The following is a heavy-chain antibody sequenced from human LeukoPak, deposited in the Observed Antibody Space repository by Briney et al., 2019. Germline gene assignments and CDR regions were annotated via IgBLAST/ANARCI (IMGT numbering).Heavy chain of an antibody. CDR1: GGSISSGGYS. V-gene: IGHV4-30-2*01. CDR2: IYHSGST. D-gene: IGHD3-10*01. CDR3: ARTPGTMVRGVIGWFDP. J-gene: IGHJ5*02. Sequence: SQTLSLTCAVSGGSISSGGYSWSWIRQPPGKGLEWIGYIYHSGSTYYNPSLKSRVTISVDRSKNQFSLKLSSVTAADTAVYYCARTPGTMVRGVIGWFDPWGQGTLVTVSS.